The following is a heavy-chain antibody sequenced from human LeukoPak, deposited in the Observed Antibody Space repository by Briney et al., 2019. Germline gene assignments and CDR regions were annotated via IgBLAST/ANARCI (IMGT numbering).Heavy chain of an antibody. CDR2: VYYSGST. J-gene: IGHJ4*02. V-gene: IGHV4-30-4*01. D-gene: IGHD3-10*01. Sequence: PCETLRLTCTVSDDSINSGDYYWSWIRQPPGKGLEWIGYVYYSGSTYYNPSLKSRVTISVDTSKNQFSLKLNSVTAADTTVYYCARVSGFGDTFDYWGQGTLVTVCS. CDR3: ARVSGFGDTFDY. CDR1: DDSINSGDYY.